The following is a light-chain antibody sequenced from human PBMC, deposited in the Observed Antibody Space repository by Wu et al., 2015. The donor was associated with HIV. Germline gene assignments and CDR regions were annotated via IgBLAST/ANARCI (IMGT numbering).Light chain of an antibody. J-gene: IGKJ1*01. CDR1: QIIATN. V-gene: IGKV3-15*01. CDR3: QQYNDWPQT. CDR2: DAS. Sequence: EIVMTQSPATLSVSPGGRVTLSCRASQIIATNLAWYQQKPGQPPRLLIYDASTRATGFPARFSGGGSGTEFTLTINTLQSGDVAVYHCQQYNDWPQTFGQGTKVEI.